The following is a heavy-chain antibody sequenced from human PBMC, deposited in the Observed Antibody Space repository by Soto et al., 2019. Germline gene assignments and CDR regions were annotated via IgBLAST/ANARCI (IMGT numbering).Heavy chain of an antibody. Sequence: QVQLQESGPGLVKPSETLSLICTVSGDSISGYYWSWIRQPPGKGLEWIGYIYYSGSTNYNPSLKIRVTISVDTSKNQFSLNLNSVTAADTAVYYCARDLSHAWFRGVFSPWGQGTLVTVSS. CDR2: IYYSGST. CDR3: ARDLSHAWFRGVFSP. CDR1: GDSISGYY. D-gene: IGHD3-10*01. V-gene: IGHV4-59*01. J-gene: IGHJ5*02.